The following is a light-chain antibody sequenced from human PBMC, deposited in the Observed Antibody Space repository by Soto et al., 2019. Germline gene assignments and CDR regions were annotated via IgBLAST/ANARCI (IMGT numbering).Light chain of an antibody. V-gene: IGKV1-27*01. J-gene: IGKJ1*01. Sequence: DIQMTQSPSSLSASVRDRVTITCRASQGISNYLAWYQQKPGKVPKLLIYAASTLQAGVPSRFSGSGSGTDFTLTISSLQAEDVASYCCQNYDRAPWTFGQGTKVEIK. CDR1: QGISNY. CDR2: AAS. CDR3: QNYDRAPWT.